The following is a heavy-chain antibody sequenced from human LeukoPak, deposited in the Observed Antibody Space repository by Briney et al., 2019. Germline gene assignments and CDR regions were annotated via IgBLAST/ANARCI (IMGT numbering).Heavy chain of an antibody. CDR2: ISSSSNTI. D-gene: IGHD5-18*01. Sequence: GGSLRLSCAASGFTFSSYSMNWVRQAPGKGLEWVSYISSSSNTIYYADSVKGRFTISRDNAKNSLYLQMNSLRAEDTAVYYCAKDTASSWWYFDLWGRGTLVTVSS. CDR3: AKDTASSWWYFDL. V-gene: IGHV3-48*04. CDR1: GFTFSSYS. J-gene: IGHJ2*01.